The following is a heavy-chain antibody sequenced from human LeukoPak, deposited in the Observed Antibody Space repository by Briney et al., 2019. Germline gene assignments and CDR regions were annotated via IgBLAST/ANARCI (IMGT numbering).Heavy chain of an antibody. V-gene: IGHV3-30-3*01. CDR3: ARRYRLGATNY. Sequence: PGRSLRLSCAASGFTFSSYAMHWVRQAPGKGLEWVAVISYDGSIKYYADSVQGRFTISRDNSENTLYLQMNSLRVEDTAVYYCARRYRLGATNYWGQGTLVTVSS. CDR1: GFTFSSYA. CDR2: ISYDGSIK. D-gene: IGHD1-26*01. J-gene: IGHJ4*02.